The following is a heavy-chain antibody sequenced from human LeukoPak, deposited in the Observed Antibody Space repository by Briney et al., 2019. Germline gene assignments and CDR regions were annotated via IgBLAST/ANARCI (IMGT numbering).Heavy chain of an antibody. CDR1: GGSISSSSHY. CDR2: IYYSGST. CDR3: ARDVNSGYLYYFDY. Sequence: SETLSLTCTVSGGSISSSSHYWGWIRQPPGKGLEWIGSIYYSGSTYYNPSLKSRVTISVDTSKNQFSLKLSSVTAADTAVYYCARDVNSGYLYYFDYWGQGTLVTVSS. V-gene: IGHV4-39*02. D-gene: IGHD5-12*01. J-gene: IGHJ4*02.